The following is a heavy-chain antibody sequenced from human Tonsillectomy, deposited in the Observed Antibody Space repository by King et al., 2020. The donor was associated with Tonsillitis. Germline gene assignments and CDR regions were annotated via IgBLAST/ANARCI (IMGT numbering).Heavy chain of an antibody. D-gene: IGHD2-21*02. J-gene: IGHJ4*02. CDR1: GFTFSSYA. CDR2: ISGSGGST. CDR3: AKDETPYCGGDCYSLFDC. Sequence: VQLVESGGGLVQPGGSLRLSCAASGFTFSSYAMSWVRQAPGKGLEWVSAISGSGGSTYYADSVKGRFTISRDNSKNTLYLQMNSLRAEDTAVYYCAKDETPYCGGDCYSLFDCWGQGTLVTVSS. V-gene: IGHV3-23*04.